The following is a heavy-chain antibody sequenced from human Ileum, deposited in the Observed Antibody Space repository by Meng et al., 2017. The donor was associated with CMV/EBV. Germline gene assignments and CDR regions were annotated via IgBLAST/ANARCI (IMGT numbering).Heavy chain of an antibody. CDR1: GFIFSSYS. J-gene: IGHJ3*02. CDR3: ARVRSSWAYDAFDI. V-gene: IGHV3-21*01. D-gene: IGHD6-13*01. Sequence: SGFIFSSYSMTWVRQAPGKGLEWVSSMSVGYGYTYYADSVKGRFTISRDNAKNSLYLQMNSLRAEDTAVYYCARVRSSWAYDAFDIWGQGTMVTVSS. CDR2: MSVGYGYT.